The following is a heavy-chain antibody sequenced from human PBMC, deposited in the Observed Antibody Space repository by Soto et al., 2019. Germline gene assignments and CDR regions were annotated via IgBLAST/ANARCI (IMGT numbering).Heavy chain of an antibody. CDR3: ARGGSGDIVVVAAIDY. CDR2: IFYSGST. J-gene: IGHJ4*02. V-gene: IGHV4-31*03. Sequence: QVQLQESGPGLVKPSQTLSLTCTVSGGSISSGNYYWSWIRQHPGKGLEWIGYIFYSGSTYYNPSLQSRVTISVDTSKIQFALKLSSVTAADTAVYYCARGGSGDIVVVAAIDYWGQGTLVTVSS. CDR1: GGSISSGNYY. D-gene: IGHD2-15*01.